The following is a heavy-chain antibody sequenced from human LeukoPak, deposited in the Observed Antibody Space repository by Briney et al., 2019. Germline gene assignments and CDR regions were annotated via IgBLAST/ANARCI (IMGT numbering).Heavy chain of an antibody. D-gene: IGHD2-21*02. J-gene: IGHJ4*02. Sequence: GGSLRLSCAASGFTFSSYAMSWVRQAPGKGLEWLAAVSPRGDNAYYADSAKGRFTIFRDNSKSTLYLQMSGLKAEDTAVYYCAKPHITSVVTVLAYYFDYWGQGSLVTVSS. CDR3: AKPHITSVVTVLAYYFDY. CDR2: VSPRGDNA. CDR1: GFTFSSYA. V-gene: IGHV3-23*01.